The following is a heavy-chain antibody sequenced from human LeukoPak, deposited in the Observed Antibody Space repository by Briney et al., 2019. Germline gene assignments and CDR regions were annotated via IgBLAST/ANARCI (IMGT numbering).Heavy chain of an antibody. D-gene: IGHD6-13*01. Sequence: PSETLSLTCTVSGGSISSYYWSWIRQPPGKGLEWIGYIYYSGSTNYNPSLKSRVTISMDTSKNQFSLKLSSVTAADTAVYYGARVGSSNWYFDYWGQGTLVTVSS. J-gene: IGHJ4*02. CDR2: IYYSGST. V-gene: IGHV4-59*01. CDR1: GGSISSYY. CDR3: ARVGSSNWYFDY.